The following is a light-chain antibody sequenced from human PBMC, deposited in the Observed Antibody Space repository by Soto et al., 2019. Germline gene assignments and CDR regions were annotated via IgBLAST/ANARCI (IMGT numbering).Light chain of an antibody. CDR1: SSNIGNNY. Sequence: QSVLTQPPSVSAAPGQKVTISCSGTSSNIGNNYVSWYQQVPGTAPKLLIYDNNKRPAGIPDRFSGSKSGTSATLGITGLQTGDEADYYYATWDSSLTAGAFGGGTKLTVL. J-gene: IGLJ2*01. CDR3: ATWDSSLTAGA. V-gene: IGLV1-51*01. CDR2: DNN.